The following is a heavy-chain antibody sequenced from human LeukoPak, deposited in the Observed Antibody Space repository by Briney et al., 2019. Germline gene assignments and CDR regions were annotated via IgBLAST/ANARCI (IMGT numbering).Heavy chain of an antibody. V-gene: IGHV3-23*01. CDR1: GFTFSSYA. CDR3: ATSKPGSYLIDY. CDR2: ISGSGGST. D-gene: IGHD1-26*01. Sequence: GWSLRLSCAASGFTFSSYAMSWVRQAPGKGLEWVSSISGSGGSTYYADSVRGRFAISRDNSKNTLYLQMNSLRAEDAAVYYCATSKPGSYLIDYWGQGTLVTVSS. J-gene: IGHJ4*02.